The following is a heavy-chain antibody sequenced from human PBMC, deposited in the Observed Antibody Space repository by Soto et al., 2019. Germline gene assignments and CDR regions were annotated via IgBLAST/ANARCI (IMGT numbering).Heavy chain of an antibody. J-gene: IGHJ5*02. CDR1: GGSISSYY. V-gene: IGHV4-59*01. Sequence: SETLSLTCTVSGGSISSYYWSWIWQPPGKGLEWIGYIYYSGSTNYNPSLKSRVTISVDTSKNQFSLKLSSVTAADTAVYYCARGLAAAGNWFDPWGQGTLVTVSS. D-gene: IGHD6-13*01. CDR3: ARGLAAAGNWFDP. CDR2: IYYSGST.